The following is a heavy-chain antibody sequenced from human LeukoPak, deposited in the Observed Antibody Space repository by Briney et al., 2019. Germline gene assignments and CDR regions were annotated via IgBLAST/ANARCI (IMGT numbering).Heavy chain of an antibody. D-gene: IGHD2-15*01. CDR3: ARDVVVVVAATSSGGWFDP. CDR2: IIPIFGTA. Sequence: SVKVSCKASGGTFSSYAISWVRQAPGQGLEWMGGIIPIFGTANYAQKFQGRVTITADESTSTAYMELSSLRSEDTAVYYCARDVVVVVAATSSGGWFDPWGQGTLVTVSS. J-gene: IGHJ5*02. CDR1: GGTFSSYA. V-gene: IGHV1-69*13.